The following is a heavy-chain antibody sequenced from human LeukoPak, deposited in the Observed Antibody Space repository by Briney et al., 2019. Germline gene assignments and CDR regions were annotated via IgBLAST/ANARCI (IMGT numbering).Heavy chain of an antibody. D-gene: IGHD4/OR15-4a*01. CDR2: INSDGSAT. CDR1: GFTFSRYW. J-gene: IGHJ5*02. CDR3: ERDYGA. V-gene: IGHV3-74*03. Sequence: GGSLRLSCEASGFTFSRYWMHWVRQAPGKGLMWVSRINSDGSATTYADFVKGRFTISRDNAKNTVYLQMNSLRVGDTAIYYCERDYGAWGQGTLVTVSP.